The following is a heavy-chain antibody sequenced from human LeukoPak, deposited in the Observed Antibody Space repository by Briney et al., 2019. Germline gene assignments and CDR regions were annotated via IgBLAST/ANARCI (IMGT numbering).Heavy chain of an antibody. CDR3: ARNQGGPGYSSSWDFDY. CDR1: GGSISSSSYY. D-gene: IGHD6-13*01. CDR2: IYYSGST. Sequence: KSSETLSLTCTVSGGSISSSSYYWGRIRQPPGKGLEWIGSIYYSGSTNYNPSLKSRVTISVDTSRNQFSLKLSSVTAADTAVYYCARNQGGPGYSSSWDFDYWGQGTLVTVSS. J-gene: IGHJ4*02. V-gene: IGHV4-39*07.